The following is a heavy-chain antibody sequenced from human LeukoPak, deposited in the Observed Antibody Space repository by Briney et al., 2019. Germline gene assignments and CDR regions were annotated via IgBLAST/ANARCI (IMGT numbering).Heavy chain of an antibody. V-gene: IGHV4-30-2*01. CDR2: IYHSGST. CDR3: RATTYYDSSGYSDY. J-gene: IGHJ4*02. Sequence: TSETLSLTCAVSGGSISSGGYSWSWIRQPPGKGLEWIGYIYHSGSTYYNPSLKSRVTISVDRSKNQFSLKLSSVTAADTAVYYCRATTYYDSSGYSDYWGQGTLVTVSS. D-gene: IGHD3-22*01. CDR1: GGSISSGGYS.